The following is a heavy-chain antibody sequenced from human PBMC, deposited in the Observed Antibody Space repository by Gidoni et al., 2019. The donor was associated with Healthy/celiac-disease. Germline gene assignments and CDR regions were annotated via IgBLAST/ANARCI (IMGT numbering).Heavy chain of an antibody. J-gene: IGHJ4*02. CDR3: ARTPIAAAGEFDY. Sequence: QVQLQQWGAGLLKPSETLSLTCPVYGGSFSGYYWSWIRQPPGKGLEWIGEINHSGSTNYNPSLKSRVTISVDTSKNQFSLKLSSVTAADTAVYYCARTPIAAAGEFDYWGQGTLVTVSS. CDR1: GGSFSGYY. D-gene: IGHD6-13*01. V-gene: IGHV4-34*01. CDR2: INHSGST.